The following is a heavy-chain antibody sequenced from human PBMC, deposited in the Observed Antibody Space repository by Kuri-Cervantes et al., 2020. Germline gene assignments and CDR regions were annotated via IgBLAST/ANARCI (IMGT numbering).Heavy chain of an antibody. CDR2: INPNSGGT. V-gene: IGHV1-2*02. CDR3: ASIAVAGSPQKYYYYYGMDV. J-gene: IGHJ6*02. CDR1: GYTFTGYY. Sequence: ASVKVSCKASGYTFTGYYMHWVRQAPGQGLEWMGWINPNSGGTNYAQKFQGRVTMTRDTSISTAYMELSRLRSDDTAVYYCASIAVAGSPQKYYYYYGMDVRGQGTTVTVSS. D-gene: IGHD6-19*01.